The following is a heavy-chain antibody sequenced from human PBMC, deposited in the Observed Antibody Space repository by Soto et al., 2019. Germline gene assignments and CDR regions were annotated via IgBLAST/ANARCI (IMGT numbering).Heavy chain of an antibody. CDR2: IIPIFGTA. J-gene: IGHJ4*02. CDR3: AGRIAVAGYYYIDD. V-gene: IGHV1-69*13. CDR1: GGTFSSYA. Sequence: ASVKVSCKASGGTFSSYAISWVRQAPGQGLEWMGGIIPIFGTANYAQKFQGRVTITADESTSTAYMELSSLRSEDTAVYYCAGRIAVAGYYYIDDWGQGTLVTVSS. D-gene: IGHD6-19*01.